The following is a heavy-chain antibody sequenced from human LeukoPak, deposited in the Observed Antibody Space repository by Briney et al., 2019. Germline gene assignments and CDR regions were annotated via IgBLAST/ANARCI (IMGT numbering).Heavy chain of an antibody. V-gene: IGHV3-20*04. CDR2: INWNGDNT. D-gene: IGHD3-9*01. J-gene: IGHJ4*02. CDR1: GFTFDDYG. Sequence: GGSLRLSCAASGFTFDDYGMSWVRQAPGKGLEWVSGINWNGDNTDYAGSVKGRFTISRDNAKNSLYLQMNSLRAEDTALNYCARGFDGNFDYWGQGTLVTVSS. CDR3: ARGFDGNFDY.